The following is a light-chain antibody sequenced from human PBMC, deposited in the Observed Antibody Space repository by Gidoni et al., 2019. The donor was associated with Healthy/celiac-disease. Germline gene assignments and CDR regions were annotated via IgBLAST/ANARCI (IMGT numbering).Light chain of an antibody. CDR1: QDISNY. Sequence: DIQMTQSPSSLSASVGDRVTITCQASQDISNYLNWYQQKPGKAPKLLIYDASNLETGVPSRFSGSGSGTDFTFTISSLQPEDIATYYCQQYDKRLGGGTKVEIK. V-gene: IGKV1-33*01. CDR3: QQYDKR. CDR2: DAS. J-gene: IGKJ4*02.